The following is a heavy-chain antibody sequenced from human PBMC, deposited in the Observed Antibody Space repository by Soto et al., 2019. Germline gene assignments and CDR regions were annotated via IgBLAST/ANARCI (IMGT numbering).Heavy chain of an antibody. D-gene: IGHD1-1*01. CDR3: AGPNTETDMAQQTPISDY. Sequence: QVQLQESGPGLVKPSETLSLTCTVSGGSVSSGSYYWSWIRQPPGKGLEWIGYVYYSGSTNDNPPLKRPGPQSVDTSQNPISRELSSVTAADTAVYFLAGPNTETDMAQQTPISDYRGQGTLVTVSS. J-gene: IGHJ4*02. CDR2: VYYSGST. V-gene: IGHV4-61*01. CDR1: GGSVSSGSYY.